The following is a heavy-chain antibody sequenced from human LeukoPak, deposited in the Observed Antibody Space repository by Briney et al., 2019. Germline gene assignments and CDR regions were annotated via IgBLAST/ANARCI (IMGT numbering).Heavy chain of an antibody. Sequence: SCKASGYTFTSYYMHWVRQAPGKGLEWVAVIWYDGSNKYYADSVKGRFTISRDNSKNTLYLQMNSLRAEDTAVYYCARDTKLWFGESFDYWGQGTLVTVSS. J-gene: IGHJ4*02. D-gene: IGHD3-10*01. CDR3: ARDTKLWFGESFDY. CDR1: GYTFTSYY. V-gene: IGHV3-33*01. CDR2: IWYDGSNK.